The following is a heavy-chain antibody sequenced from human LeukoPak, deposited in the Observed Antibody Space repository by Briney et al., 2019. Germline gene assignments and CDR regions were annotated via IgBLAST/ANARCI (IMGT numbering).Heavy chain of an antibody. CDR2: IKTKIDGETT. J-gene: IGHJ6*04. D-gene: IGHD1-26*01. V-gene: IGHV3-15*01. CDR1: DFNFNYVW. Sequence: GGSLRLSCAASDFNFNYVWMGWVRQAPGKGLEWVGRIKTKIDGETTDYAAPVKGRFTISRDDSKSTLYLQMNRLKTEDSAVYYCTTERNWELLRPYGMNIWGEGTTVTVSS. CDR3: TTERNWELLRPYGMNI.